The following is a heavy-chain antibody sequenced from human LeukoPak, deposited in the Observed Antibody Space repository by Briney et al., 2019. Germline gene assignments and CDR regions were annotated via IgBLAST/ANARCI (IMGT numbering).Heavy chain of an antibody. CDR1: GFTFSDYY. V-gene: IGHV3-11*04. CDR2: ISSSGSTI. CDR3: ARHRRYFDWLPNNWFDP. Sequence: PGGSLRLPCAASGFTFSDYYMSWIRQAPGKGLEWVSYISSSGSTIYYADSVKGRFTISRDNAKNSLYLQMNSLRAEDTAVYYCARHRRYFDWLPNNWFDPWGQGTLVTVSS. D-gene: IGHD3-9*01. J-gene: IGHJ5*02.